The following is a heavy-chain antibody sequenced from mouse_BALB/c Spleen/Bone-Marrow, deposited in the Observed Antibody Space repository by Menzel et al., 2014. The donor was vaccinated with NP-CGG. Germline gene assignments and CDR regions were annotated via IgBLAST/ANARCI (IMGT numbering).Heavy chain of an antibody. J-gene: IGHJ1*01. CDR2: ILPGSGST. CDR3: AREGGVWYGDV. Sequence: QVQLQQSGAELMKPGASVKISCKATGYTFSSYWIEWVKQRPGHGLEWIGEILPGSGSTNYNEKFKGKATFTADTSSNTHYMHLTSIRPQKSAAYMSAREGGVWYGDVCGAG. CDR1: GYTFSSYW. V-gene: IGHV1-9*01. D-gene: IGHD2-10*02.